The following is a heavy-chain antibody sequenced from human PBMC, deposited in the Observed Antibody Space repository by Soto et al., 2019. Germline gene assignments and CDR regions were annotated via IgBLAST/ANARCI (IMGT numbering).Heavy chain of an antibody. Sequence: EVQLEESGGGLVQPGGSLRLSCAASGFTFSTYWMSWVRQAPGKGLEWVANINQDGSATYYVDSVKGRFTVSRDNARNSVYLQMNSLRDEDTAVYYCLSSHHWGQGTQVTVSA. CDR3: LSSHH. J-gene: IGHJ1*01. CDR1: GFTFSTYW. CDR2: INQDGSAT. V-gene: IGHV3-7*05.